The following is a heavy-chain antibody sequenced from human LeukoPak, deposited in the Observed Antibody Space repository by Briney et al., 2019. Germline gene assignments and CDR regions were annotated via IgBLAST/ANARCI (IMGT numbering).Heavy chain of an antibody. J-gene: IGHJ4*02. CDR2: SATTKPNSCTT. D-gene: IGHD6-13*01. V-gene: IGHV3-72*01. Sequence: GGSLRLSCAGAGFSIIDHHMDWVRQAPGEGLEWIGRSATTKPNSCTTQYAASVRGRFTISRDDSQNSLYLLLNSQKPEDMAVYFCVRVVTTGSGWYHFDTWGLGTLVTVSS. CDR1: GFSIIDHH. CDR3: VRVVTTGSGWYHFDT.